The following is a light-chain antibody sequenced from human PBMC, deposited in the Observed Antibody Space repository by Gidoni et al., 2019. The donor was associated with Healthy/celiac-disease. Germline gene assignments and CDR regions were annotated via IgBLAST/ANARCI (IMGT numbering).Light chain of an antibody. CDR1: QSISSY. CDR2: SAS. Sequence: DMQMTQSPPPLSASVGDRVTITCRASQSISSYLNWYQQKPGKAPKLLLYSASILQSGVPSRFSGSSSWTDFSLTISSLQPDDFAAYYCRQRYSTPPFFGPGTKVDIK. CDR3: RQRYSTPPF. V-gene: IGKV1-39*01. J-gene: IGKJ3*01.